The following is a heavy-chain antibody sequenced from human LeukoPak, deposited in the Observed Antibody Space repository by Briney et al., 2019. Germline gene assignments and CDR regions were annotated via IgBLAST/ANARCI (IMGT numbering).Heavy chain of an antibody. J-gene: IGHJ3*02. CDR2: IYSGGST. CDR3: ARDYGDGNAFDI. Sequence: GGSLRLPCAASGFTFSSYAMSWVRQAPGKGLEWVSVIYSGGSTYYADSVKGRFTISRDNSKNTLYLQMNSLRAEDTAVYYCARDYGDGNAFDIWGQGTMVTVSS. CDR1: GFTFSSYA. V-gene: IGHV3-53*01. D-gene: IGHD4-17*01.